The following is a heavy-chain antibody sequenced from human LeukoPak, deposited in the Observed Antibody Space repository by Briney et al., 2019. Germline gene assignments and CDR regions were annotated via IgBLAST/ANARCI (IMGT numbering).Heavy chain of an antibody. CDR2: ISYDGSKK. V-gene: IGHV3-30-3*01. Sequence: PGRSLRLSCAASGFTFSNYALYWVRQAPGKGLEWVAVISYDGSKKYYADSVKGRFTISRDNSKNTLYLEMNSLRAEDTAVYYCAKDPEYLYWGQGTLVTVSS. CDR3: AKDPEYLY. CDR1: GFTFSNYA. D-gene: IGHD2-2*01. J-gene: IGHJ4*02.